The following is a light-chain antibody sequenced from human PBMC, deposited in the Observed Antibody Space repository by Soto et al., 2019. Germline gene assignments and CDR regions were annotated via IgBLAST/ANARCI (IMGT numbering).Light chain of an antibody. V-gene: IGKV1-6*02. CDR1: QGIRND. CDR3: LQDYNYPLT. CDR2: AAS. J-gene: IGKJ4*01. Sequence: IQMTPSPSSPFASVGGRVTIICRASQGIRNDLGWYQQKPGKAPKLLIYAASSLQSGVPSRFSGSGFGTDFTLTISSLQPEDFATYYCLQDYNYPLTFGGGTKVDIK.